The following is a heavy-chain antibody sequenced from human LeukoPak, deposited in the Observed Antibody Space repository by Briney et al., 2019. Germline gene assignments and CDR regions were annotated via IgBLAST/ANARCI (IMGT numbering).Heavy chain of an antibody. CDR3: ARMGSSSSSY. D-gene: IGHD6-6*01. CDR2: ITNSGGST. Sequence: GGSLRLSCAASGFTFSNNAMSWVRQAPGKGLEWVSTITNSGGSTYYVDSVKGRFAISRDNSKNTLYLQMNSLRAEDTAVYYCARMGSSSSSYWGQGTLVTVSS. CDR1: GFTFSNNA. V-gene: IGHV3-23*01. J-gene: IGHJ4*02.